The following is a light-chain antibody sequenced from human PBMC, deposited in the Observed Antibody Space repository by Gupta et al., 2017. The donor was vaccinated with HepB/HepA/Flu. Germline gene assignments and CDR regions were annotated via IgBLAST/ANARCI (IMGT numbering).Light chain of an antibody. Sequence: QSALTQPASMSGSPGQSITISCTGTSNDVGDYNYVSWYQQFPGRAPKLILYSVHNRPSGISNRFSGSKSGNTAFLTISGLQAEDEGDYYCASFTITNTLGIFGGGTRLTVL. V-gene: IGLV2-14*03. CDR3: ASFTITNTLGI. J-gene: IGLJ2*01. CDR1: SNDVGDYNY. CDR2: SVH.